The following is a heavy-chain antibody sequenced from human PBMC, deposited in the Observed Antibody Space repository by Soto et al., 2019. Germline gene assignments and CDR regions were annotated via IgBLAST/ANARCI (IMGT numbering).Heavy chain of an antibody. Sequence: QVQLQQWGAGLLKPSEPLSLTCAVYGGSFSGYYWSWIRQPPGKGLEWIGEINHSGSTNYNPSLKSRVTISVDTSKNQFSLKLSSVTAADTAVYYCARGVTMIVVVSHSGWFDPWGQGTLVTVSS. V-gene: IGHV4-34*01. D-gene: IGHD3-22*01. CDR1: GGSFSGYY. CDR3: ARGVTMIVVVSHSGWFDP. J-gene: IGHJ5*02. CDR2: INHSGST.